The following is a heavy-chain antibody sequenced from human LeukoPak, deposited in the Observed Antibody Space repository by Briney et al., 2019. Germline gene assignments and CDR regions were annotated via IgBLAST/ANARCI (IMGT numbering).Heavy chain of an antibody. CDR3: GSGYYPWDV. D-gene: IGHD3-3*01. Sequence: PSETLSLTCTVSGYSISNDYYWGWVRQPPGKGLEWIGSIYHSGTTSYNPPLKRRATISIDTSKNEFSLKLNSVTAADMAVYYCGSGYYPWDVWGKGTTVTVSS. CDR2: IYHSGTT. V-gene: IGHV4-38-2*02. CDR1: GYSISNDYY. J-gene: IGHJ6*04.